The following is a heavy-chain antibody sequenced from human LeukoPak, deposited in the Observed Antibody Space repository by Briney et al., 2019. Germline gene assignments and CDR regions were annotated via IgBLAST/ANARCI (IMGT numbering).Heavy chain of an antibody. J-gene: IGHJ4*02. CDR1: GFTLSSYA. CDR3: AKGGTKLRVAAINDY. Sequence: GGSLRLSCAASGFTLSSYAMSWVRQAPGKGLEWVSAISVSGNTYHADSVKGRFTISRDSSKNTLYLQMNRLRAEDAAVYYCAKGGTKLRVAAINDYWGQGTLVTVSS. V-gene: IGHV3-23*01. D-gene: IGHD2-15*01. CDR2: ISVSGNT.